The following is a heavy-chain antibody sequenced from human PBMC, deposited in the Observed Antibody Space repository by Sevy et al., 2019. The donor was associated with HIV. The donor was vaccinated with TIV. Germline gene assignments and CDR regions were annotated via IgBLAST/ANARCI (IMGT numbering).Heavy chain of an antibody. D-gene: IGHD3-10*01. J-gene: IGHJ4*02. CDR1: GFTFDNYA. CDR2: IRGAGGST. Sequence: GGSLRLSCVASGFTFDNYAMSWVRRAPGKGLEWVSAIRGAGGSTYYADSVKGRFTISRDNSKNMVYLQMNSLRAEDTALYYCAKDYEFGSGSLMGLFDYWGQGTLVTVSS. CDR3: AKDYEFGSGSLMGLFDY. V-gene: IGHV3-23*01.